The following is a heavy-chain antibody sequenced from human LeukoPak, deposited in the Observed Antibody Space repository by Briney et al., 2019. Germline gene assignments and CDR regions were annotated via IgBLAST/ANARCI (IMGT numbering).Heavy chain of an antibody. D-gene: IGHD1-1*01. V-gene: IGHV3-23*01. CDR2: ISGSGGST. J-gene: IGHJ4*02. Sequence: GGSLRLSCAASGFTFSSYGMSWVRQAPGKGLEWVSAISGSGGSTYYADSVKGRFTISRDNSKSTLYLQMNSLRAEDTAVYYCAKDTTGTTYYFDYWGQGTLVTVSS. CDR3: AKDTTGTTYYFDY. CDR1: GFTFSSYG.